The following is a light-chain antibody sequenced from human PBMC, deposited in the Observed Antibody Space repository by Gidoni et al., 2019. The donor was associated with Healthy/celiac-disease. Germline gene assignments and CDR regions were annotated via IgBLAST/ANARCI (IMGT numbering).Light chain of an antibody. CDR1: SSDVGGYNY. CDR2: EVS. CDR3: SSYAGSNNLV. V-gene: IGLV2-8*01. J-gene: IGLJ2*01. Sequence: QSALTQPPSASGSPGQSVTISCTGTSSDVGGYNYVSWYQQHPGKAPNLMIYEVSKRPSGAPDRFSGSKSGNTASLTVSGLQAEDEAEYYCSSYAGSNNLVFGGGTKLTVL.